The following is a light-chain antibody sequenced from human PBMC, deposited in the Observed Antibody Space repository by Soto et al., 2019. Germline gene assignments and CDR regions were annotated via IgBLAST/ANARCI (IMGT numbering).Light chain of an antibody. CDR3: QQYGSLPPT. CDR2: GAS. Sequence: EIVLTQSPGTLSLSPGERATLSCRATQSVRSGYLAWYQHKPGQAPRLLIYGASSRATGIPDRFSGSGSGTDFTLTINRLEPEDFAVFYCQQYGSLPPTFGQGTKVDIK. V-gene: IGKV3-20*01. J-gene: IGKJ1*01. CDR1: QSVRSGY.